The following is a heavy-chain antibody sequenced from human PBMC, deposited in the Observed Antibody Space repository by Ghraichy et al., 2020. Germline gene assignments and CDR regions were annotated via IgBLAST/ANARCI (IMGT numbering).Heavy chain of an antibody. J-gene: IGHJ4*02. V-gene: IGHV4-34*01. Sequence: GSLRLSCAVYGGSFSGYYWSWIRQPPGKGLEWIGEINHSGSTNYNPSLKSRVTISVDTSKNQFSLKLSSVTAADTALYYCARGRWLQPYFDYWGQGTLVTVSS. CDR2: INHSGST. D-gene: IGHD5-24*01. CDR3: ARGRWLQPYFDY. CDR1: GGSFSGYY.